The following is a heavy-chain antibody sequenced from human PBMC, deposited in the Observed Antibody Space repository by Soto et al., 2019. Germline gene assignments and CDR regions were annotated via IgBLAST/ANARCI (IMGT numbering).Heavy chain of an antibody. J-gene: IGHJ3*02. CDR3: ARDGGTTVVSRAFDM. V-gene: IGHV4-59*01. CDR1: GGSISGYY. D-gene: IGHD4-17*01. Sequence: SETLSLTCTVSGGSISGYYWSWIRQPPGKGLEWIGNIYYSGSTNYNPSLKSRVTISVDTSKNQFSLKLSSVTAADTSVYYCARDGGTTVVSRAFDMWGQGTMVTVSS. CDR2: IYYSGST.